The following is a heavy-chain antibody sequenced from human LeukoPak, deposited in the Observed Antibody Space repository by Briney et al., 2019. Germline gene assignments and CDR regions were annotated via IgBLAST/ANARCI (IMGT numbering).Heavy chain of an antibody. V-gene: IGHV3-21*01. D-gene: IGHD6-19*01. CDR2: ISSSSSYI. J-gene: IGHJ4*02. CDR1: GFTFSGYS. Sequence: GGSLRLSCAASGFTFSGYSMNWVRQAPGKGLEWVSSISSSSSYIYYADSVKGRFTISRDNAKNSLYLQMNSLRAEDTAVYYCARDAPQWPLDYWGQGTLVTVSS. CDR3: ARDAPQWPLDY.